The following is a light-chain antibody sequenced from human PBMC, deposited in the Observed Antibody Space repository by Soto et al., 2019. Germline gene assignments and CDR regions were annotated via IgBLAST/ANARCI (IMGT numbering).Light chain of an antibody. V-gene: IGLV1-40*01. CDR1: SSNIGAGYD. CDR3: QSYDSSLSGRV. CDR2: GNN. Sequence: QSVLTQPPSVSGAPGQRVTISCTGSSSNIGAGYDVHWYQQLPGTAPKLLIYGNNNRPSGVPDRFSGSKSGTSPSLASTGLQAEHEADYYCQSYDSSLSGRVFGTGTKLTVL. J-gene: IGLJ1*01.